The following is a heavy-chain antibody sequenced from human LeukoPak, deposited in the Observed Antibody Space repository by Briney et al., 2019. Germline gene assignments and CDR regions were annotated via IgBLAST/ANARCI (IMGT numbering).Heavy chain of an antibody. J-gene: IGHJ6*02. D-gene: IGHD2-2*01. CDR3: ARADIVVVPAAIRMSYYYYYGMDV. CDR2: ISSSGSTI. V-gene: IGHV3-11*04. CDR1: GFTFSDYY. Sequence: GGSLRLSCAASGFTFSDYYMSWIRQAPGKGLEWVSYISSSGSTIYYADSVKGRFTISRDNSKNTLYLQMNSLRAEDTAVYYCARADIVVVPAAIRMSYYYYYGMDVWGQGTTVTVSS.